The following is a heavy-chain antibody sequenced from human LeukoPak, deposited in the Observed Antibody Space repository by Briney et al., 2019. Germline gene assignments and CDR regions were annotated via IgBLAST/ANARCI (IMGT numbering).Heavy chain of an antibody. CDR3: ARAINAPYNWFDP. CDR2: INPNSGGT. CDR1: GYTLTGYY. V-gene: IGHV1-2*02. Sequence: GASVKVSCKASGYTLTGYYMHWVRQAPGQGLEWMGWINPNSGGTNYAQKFQGRVTMTRDTSISTAYMELSRLRSDDTAVYYCARAINAPYNWFDPWGQGTLVTVSS. J-gene: IGHJ5*02.